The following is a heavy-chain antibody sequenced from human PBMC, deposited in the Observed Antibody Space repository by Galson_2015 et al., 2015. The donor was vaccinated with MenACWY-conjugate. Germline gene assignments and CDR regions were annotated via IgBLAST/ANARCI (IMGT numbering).Heavy chain of an antibody. V-gene: IGHV3-33*01. CDR2: IWYDGSNK. J-gene: IGHJ4*02. Sequence: SLRLSCAASGFTFSSYGMHWVRQAPGKGLEWVAVIWYDGSNKYYADSVKGRFTISRDNSKNTLYLQMNSLRAEDTAVYYCARGISYGSWPADYWGQGTLVTVSS. CDR3: ARGISYGSWPADY. D-gene: IGHD5-18*01. CDR1: GFTFSSYG.